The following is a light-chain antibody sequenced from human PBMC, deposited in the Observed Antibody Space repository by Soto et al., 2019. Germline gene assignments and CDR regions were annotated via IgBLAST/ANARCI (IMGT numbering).Light chain of an antibody. CDR1: NIGANS. CDR2: DDS. CDR3: QVWHSSRGV. J-gene: IGLJ2*01. Sequence: SYELTQTPSVSVAPGQTARITCGGDNIGANSVHWYQQKPGQAPILVVYDDSDRPLGIPERFSGSNSGNTAALTIPRVEGGDEADYYCQVWHSSRGVFGGGTKVTVL. V-gene: IGLV3-21*02.